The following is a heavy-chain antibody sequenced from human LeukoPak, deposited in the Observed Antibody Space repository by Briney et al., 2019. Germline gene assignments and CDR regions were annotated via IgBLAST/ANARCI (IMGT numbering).Heavy chain of an antibody. CDR2: ISGSGGST. D-gene: IGHD1-26*01. Sequence: PGGSLRLSCAVSGFTFSSYAMSWVRQAPGKWLEWVSVISGSGGSTYYSDSVKGRFTISRDNSKNTLYLQMNSLRAEDTAVYYCGSSAPRIVGASKGLSEWGQGTLVTVSS. V-gene: IGHV3-23*01. J-gene: IGHJ4*02. CDR3: GSSAPRIVGASKGLSE. CDR1: GFTFSSYA.